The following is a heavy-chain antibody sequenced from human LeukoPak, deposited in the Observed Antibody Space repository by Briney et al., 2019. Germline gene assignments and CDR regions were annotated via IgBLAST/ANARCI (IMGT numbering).Heavy chain of an antibody. D-gene: IGHD3-10*01. CDR2: ISSSSSYI. CDR1: GFTFSSYS. J-gene: IGHJ3*02. Sequence: YPGGSLRLSCAASGFTFSSYSMNWVRQAPGKGLEGVSSISSSSSYIYYADSVKGRFTISRHNAKNSLYLQMNSLRAEDTAVYYCASMGDPRFGELYGAFDIWGQGTMVTVSS. CDR3: ASMGDPRFGELYGAFDI. V-gene: IGHV3-21*01.